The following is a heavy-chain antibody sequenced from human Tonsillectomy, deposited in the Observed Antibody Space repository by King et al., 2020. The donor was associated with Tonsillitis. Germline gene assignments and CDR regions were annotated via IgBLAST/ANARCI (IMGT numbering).Heavy chain of an antibody. CDR3: ASRYCIGGSCAFDY. V-gene: IGHV1-69*04. CDR2: IIPILGIA. J-gene: IGHJ4*02. Sequence: QLVQSGAEVKKPGSSVKVSCKASGGTFSSYAISWVRQAPGQGLEWMGRIIPILGIANYAQKFQGRVTITADKSTRTAYMELSSLRSEATAVYSCASRYCIGGSCAFDYWGQGTLVTVSS. D-gene: IGHD2-15*01. CDR1: GGTFSSYA.